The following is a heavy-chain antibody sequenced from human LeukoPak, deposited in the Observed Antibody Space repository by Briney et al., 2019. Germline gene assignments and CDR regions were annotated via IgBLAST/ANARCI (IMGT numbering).Heavy chain of an antibody. CDR3: ARGSNKQWMYYFDY. Sequence: GGSLRLSCAASGFTFSSYSMNWVRQAPGKGLEWVSYISSSSSTIYYADSVKGRFTISRDNAKNSLYLQMNSLRAEDTAVYYCARGSNKQWMYYFDYWGQGTQVTVSS. D-gene: IGHD6-19*01. CDR1: GFTFSSYS. CDR2: ISSSSSTI. J-gene: IGHJ4*02. V-gene: IGHV3-48*04.